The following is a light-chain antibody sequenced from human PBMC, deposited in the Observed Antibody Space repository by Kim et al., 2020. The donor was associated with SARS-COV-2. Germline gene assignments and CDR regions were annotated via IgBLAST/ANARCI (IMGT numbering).Light chain of an antibody. CDR1: SSNIGSNY. CDR2: RNS. V-gene: IGLV1-47*01. CDR3: AAWDDSLSGPV. Sequence: GQRVTIACSGSSSNIGSNYVSWYQQLPGTAPKLLIYRNSQRPSGVPDRFSGSKSGTSASLAISGLRSEDEADYYCAAWDDSLSGPVFGGGTQLTVL. J-gene: IGLJ2*01.